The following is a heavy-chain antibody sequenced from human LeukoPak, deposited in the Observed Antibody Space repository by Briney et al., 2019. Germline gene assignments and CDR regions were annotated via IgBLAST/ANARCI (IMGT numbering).Heavy chain of an antibody. V-gene: IGHV3-30*02. CDR1: GFTFSSND. J-gene: IGHJ4*02. CDR2: IMYDGSDK. CDR3: AKNSLSSRLRYFDY. D-gene: IGHD4-17*01. Sequence: GGSLRLSCAASGFTFSSNDMNWVRQAPGKGLEWVAFIMYDGSDKYYADSVKGRFTISRDNSKNTLFLQMNSLRTEDTAVYYCAKNSLSSRLRYFDYWGQGTLATVSS.